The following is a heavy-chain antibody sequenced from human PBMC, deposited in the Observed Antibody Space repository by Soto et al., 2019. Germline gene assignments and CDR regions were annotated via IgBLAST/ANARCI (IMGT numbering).Heavy chain of an antibody. D-gene: IGHD3-22*01. V-gene: IGHV4-59*01. CDR3: ARMYYYDSSGYLDY. J-gene: IGHJ4*02. CDR2: IYYSGST. CDR1: GSSISSYY. Sequence: SETLSLTCTVSGSSISSYYWSWIRQPPGKGLEWIGYIYYSGSTNYNPSLKSRVTISVDTSKNQFSLKLSSVTAADTAVYYCARMYYYDSSGYLDYWGQGTLGTVSS.